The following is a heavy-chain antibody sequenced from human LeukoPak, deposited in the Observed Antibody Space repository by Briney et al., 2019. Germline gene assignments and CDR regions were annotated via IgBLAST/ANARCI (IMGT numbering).Heavy chain of an antibody. CDR1: CGSFSSYY. Sequence: PSETLCLTCTDSCGSFSSYYWTWMRQPPGKGLEWIGYIHNSGSTDYNPSLNSRAIISLDTSKIYFSLRLNSVTAADTAVYYCARESRVPPHYFDYWGQGTLVTVSS. J-gene: IGHJ4*02. V-gene: IGHV4-59*01. D-gene: IGHD3-3*01. CDR3: ARESRVPPHYFDY. CDR2: IHNSGST.